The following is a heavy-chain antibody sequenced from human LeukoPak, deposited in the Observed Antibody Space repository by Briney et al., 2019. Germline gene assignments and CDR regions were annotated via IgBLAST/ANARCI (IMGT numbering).Heavy chain of an antibody. J-gene: IGHJ4*02. V-gene: IGHV4-39*07. D-gene: IGHD4-17*01. Sequence: SETLSLTCTVSGGSISSSSYYWGWIRQPPGKGLEWIGSIYYSGSTYYNPSLKSRVTISVDTSKNQFSLKLSSVTAADTAVYYCATNDYGSIFFDYWGQGTLVTVSS. CDR1: GGSISSSSYY. CDR2: IYYSGST. CDR3: ATNDYGSIFFDY.